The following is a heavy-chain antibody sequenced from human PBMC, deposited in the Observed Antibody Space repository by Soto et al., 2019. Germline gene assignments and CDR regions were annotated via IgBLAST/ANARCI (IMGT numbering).Heavy chain of an antibody. V-gene: IGHV5-51*01. D-gene: IGHD5-12*01. CDR2: IYPGDSET. CDR1: GYDFARTW. Sequence: GESLKISCKAPGYDFARTWIGWVRQLPGKGPDWLGIIYPGDSETRYSPSFRGQVTFSVDMSISTAYLQWSSLKTSDIAIYYCARLVGAYDSYFDHWGQGTRVTVSS. CDR3: ARLVGAYDSYFDH. J-gene: IGHJ4*02.